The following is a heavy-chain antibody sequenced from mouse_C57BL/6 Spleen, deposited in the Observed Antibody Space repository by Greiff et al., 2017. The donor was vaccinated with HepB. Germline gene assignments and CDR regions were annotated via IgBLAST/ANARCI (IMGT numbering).Heavy chain of an antibody. V-gene: IGHV1-22*01. Sequence: EVKLQESGPELVKPGASVKMSCKASGYTFTDYNMHWVKQSHGKSLEWIGYINPNNGGTSYNQKFKGKATLTVNKSSSTAYMELRSLTSEDSAVYYCARNDGYRGYFDVWGTGTTVTVSS. J-gene: IGHJ1*03. CDR1: GYTFTDYN. CDR2: INPNNGGT. CDR3: ARNDGYRGYFDV. D-gene: IGHD2-3*01.